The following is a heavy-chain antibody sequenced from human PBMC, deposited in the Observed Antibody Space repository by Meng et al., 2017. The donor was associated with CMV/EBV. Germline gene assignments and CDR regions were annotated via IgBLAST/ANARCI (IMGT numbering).Heavy chain of an antibody. V-gene: IGHV1-8*01. Sequence: ASVEVSCKASGYTFTSYDINWMRQATGQGLEWMGWMNPNSGNTGYAQKFQGRVTMTRNTSISTAYMELSSLRSEDTAVYYCASELFCSSTSCWWGQGTLVTVSS. CDR3: ASELFCSSTSCW. CDR2: MNPNSGNT. CDR1: GYTFTSYD. J-gene: IGHJ4*02. D-gene: IGHD2-2*01.